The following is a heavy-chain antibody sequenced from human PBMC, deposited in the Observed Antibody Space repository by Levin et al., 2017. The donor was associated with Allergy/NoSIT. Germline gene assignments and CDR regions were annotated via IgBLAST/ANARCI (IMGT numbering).Heavy chain of an antibody. Sequence: GGSLRLSCAASGFTFSSYAMSWVRQAPGKGLEWVSAISGSGGSTYYADSVKGRFTISRDNSKNTVYLQMNSLRAEDTAVYYCAKVKAREYSFRTAYYFDYWGQGTLVTVSS. CDR1: GFTFSSYA. D-gene: IGHD3-10*02. CDR2: ISGSGGST. J-gene: IGHJ4*02. V-gene: IGHV3-23*01. CDR3: AKVKAREYSFRTAYYFDY.